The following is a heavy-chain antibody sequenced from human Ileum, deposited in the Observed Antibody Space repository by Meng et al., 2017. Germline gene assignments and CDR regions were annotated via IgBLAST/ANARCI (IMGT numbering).Heavy chain of an antibody. CDR3: ALCSGVTCYRLDY. Sequence: ASVKDSCKASGYTATSYTMHWVRQAPGQGLEWMGWINAGNGNTKYSQKIQGRVFITRDTSAYTAYMELSSLRSEDTAIYFCALCSGVTCYRLDYWGQGTLVTVSS. CDR2: INAGNGNT. V-gene: IGHV1-3*01. CDR1: GYTATSYT. J-gene: IGHJ4*02. D-gene: IGHD2-15*01.